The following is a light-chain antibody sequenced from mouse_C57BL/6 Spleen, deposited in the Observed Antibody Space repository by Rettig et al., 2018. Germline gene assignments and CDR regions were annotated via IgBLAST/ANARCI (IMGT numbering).Light chain of an antibody. J-gene: IGKJ4*01. CDR3: QQSNSWPFT. CDR1: QSISNY. CDR2: YAS. V-gene: IGKV5-45*01. Sequence: DIVLTQSPATLSVTPGDRVSLSCRASQSISNYLHWYQQQSHESPRLLIKYASQSISGIPSRFSGSGSGTDFTLSINSVETEDFGMYFCQQSNSWPFTFGSGTKLEIK.